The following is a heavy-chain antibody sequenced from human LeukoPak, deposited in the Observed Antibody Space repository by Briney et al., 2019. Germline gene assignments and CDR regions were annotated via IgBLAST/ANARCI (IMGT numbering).Heavy chain of an antibody. CDR3: AKAGFYHGSGNMSPLGIGYFTMDV. Sequence: GGSLRLSCAASGFAFGSFTMSWVRQAPGRSLEWVSAIRGTDTNTYYADSVRGRFTISRDNSNNTLFLQMNGLRAEDTAVYYCAKAGFYHGSGNMSPLGIGYFTMDVWGQGTTVTVSS. CDR2: IRGTDTNT. J-gene: IGHJ6*02. D-gene: IGHD3-10*01. CDR1: GFAFGSFT. V-gene: IGHV3-23*01.